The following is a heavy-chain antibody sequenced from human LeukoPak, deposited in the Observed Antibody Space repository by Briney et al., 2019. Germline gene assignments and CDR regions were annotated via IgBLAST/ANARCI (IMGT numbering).Heavy chain of an antibody. V-gene: IGHV3-66*01. Sequence: GGSVRLSCAASGFTVSRKYMSWVRQAPGEGLEWVSVIYSGGSTYYADSVKGRFTISRDNSKNTLYLQMNSLRAEDTAVYYCARGVLLDYWGQGTLVTVSS. J-gene: IGHJ4*02. CDR1: GFTVSRKY. D-gene: IGHD3-10*01. CDR3: ARGVLLDY. CDR2: IYSGGST.